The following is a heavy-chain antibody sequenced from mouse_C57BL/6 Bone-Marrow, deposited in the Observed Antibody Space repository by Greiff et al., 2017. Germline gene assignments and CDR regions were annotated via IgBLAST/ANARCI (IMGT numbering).Heavy chain of an antibody. V-gene: IGHV14-2*01. D-gene: IGHD2-5*01. CDR3: TRSSNYNIYNY. CDR1: GFNIKDYY. CDR2: IYPEDGET. Sequence: VQLQQSGAELVKPGASVKLSCKASGFNIKDYYIHWVKQRTEQGLAWIGRIYPEDGETKYAPKFKDKATITADKSSNTAYLQLSSLTYEDPAVYFCTRSSNYNIYNYWGQGTTRTVSS. J-gene: IGHJ2*01.